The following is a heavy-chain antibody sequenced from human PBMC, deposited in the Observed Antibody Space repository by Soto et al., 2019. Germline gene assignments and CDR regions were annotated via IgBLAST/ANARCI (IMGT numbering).Heavy chain of an antibody. CDR1: GGSFSGYY. CDR2: IHHSGST. CDR3: ARDLSNGRSGAFDI. V-gene: IGHV4-34*01. J-gene: IGHJ3*02. D-gene: IGHD2-8*01. Sequence: SETLSLTCAVYGGSFSGYYWNWIRQPPGKGLEYIGEIHHSGSTNYNPSLKSRVTISVDTSKNQFSLNLSSVTAADTAVYYCARDLSNGRSGAFDIWGQGTMVTVSS.